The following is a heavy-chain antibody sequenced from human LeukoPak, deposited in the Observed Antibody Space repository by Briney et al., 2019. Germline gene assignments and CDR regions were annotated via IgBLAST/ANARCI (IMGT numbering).Heavy chain of an antibody. CDR2: IYYSGST. CDR3: ARRGYYYDSSGYYYWYFDL. J-gene: IGHJ2*01. V-gene: IGHV4-61*01. Sequence: PSETLSLTCTVSGGSISSGSYYWSWIRQPPGKGLEWIGYIYYSGSTNYNPSLKSRVTISVDTSKNQFSLKLSSVTAADTAVYYCARRGYYYDSSGYYYWYFDLWGRGTLVTVSS. CDR1: GGSISSGSYY. D-gene: IGHD3-22*01.